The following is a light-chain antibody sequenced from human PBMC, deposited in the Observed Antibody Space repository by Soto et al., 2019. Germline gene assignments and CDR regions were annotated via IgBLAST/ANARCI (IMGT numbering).Light chain of an antibody. CDR1: QSISSSY. CDR3: QQRKT. V-gene: IGKV3-20*01. J-gene: IGKJ2*01. Sequence: EIVLTQSPGTLSLSPGERATLSCRASQSISSSYLAWYQQRPGQAPRLLIYGASSRTTGTPDRFSGSGSGTDFTLTISRLEPEDFASYYCQQRKTFGQGTNLEIK. CDR2: GAS.